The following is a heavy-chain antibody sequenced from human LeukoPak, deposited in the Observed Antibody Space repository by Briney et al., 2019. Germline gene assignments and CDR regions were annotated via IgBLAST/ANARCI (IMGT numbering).Heavy chain of an antibody. CDR3: AREKVVAAQYYYYGMDV. CDR2: IRFDGSNK. V-gene: IGHV3-30*02. Sequence: GGSLRLSCAASGFTFSSYGMHWVRQTPGKGLEWVAFIRFDGSNKYYADSVKGRFTIFRDNSKNTLYLQMNSLRAEDTAVYYCAREKVVAAQYYYYGMDVWGQGTTVTVFS. D-gene: IGHD2-15*01. CDR1: GFTFSSYG. J-gene: IGHJ6*02.